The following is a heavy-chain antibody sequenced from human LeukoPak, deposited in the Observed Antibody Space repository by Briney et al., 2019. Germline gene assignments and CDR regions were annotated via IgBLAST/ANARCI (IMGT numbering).Heavy chain of an antibody. J-gene: IGHJ4*02. V-gene: IGHV3-30*18. CDR2: ISYDGSNK. Sequence: PGGSLRLSCAASGFTFSSYGMHWVRQAPGKGLEWVAVISYDGSNKYYADSVKGRFTISRDNSKNTLYLQMNSLRAEDTAVYYCAKPYYDSSGYLLHFDYWGQGTLVTVSS. D-gene: IGHD3-22*01. CDR3: AKPYYDSSGYLLHFDY. CDR1: GFTFSSYG.